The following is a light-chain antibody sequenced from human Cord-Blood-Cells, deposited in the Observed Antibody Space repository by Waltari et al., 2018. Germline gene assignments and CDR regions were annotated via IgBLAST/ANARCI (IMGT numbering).Light chain of an antibody. CDR3: CSYAGSSTWV. CDR2: EDS. V-gene: IGLV2-23*01. Sequence: QAALTHPASVSGSPGQANTISCTGTSSDVGRYNLVSWYQQHPGKAPKLMIYEDSKRHSGVSNRFSGSKSGNTASLTISGLQAEDEADYYCCSYAGSSTWVFGGGTKLTVL. J-gene: IGLJ3*02. CDR1: SSDVGRYNL.